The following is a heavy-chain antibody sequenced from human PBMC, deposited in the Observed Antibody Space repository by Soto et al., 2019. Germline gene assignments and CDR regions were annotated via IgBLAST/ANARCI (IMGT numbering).Heavy chain of an antibody. CDR3: ARESEDVTSNFDY. V-gene: IGHV3-74*01. CDR2: INGDGSET. Sequence: QPGGSLRLSCAASGFTFSTHWMHWVRQAPGKGLVWVSRINGDGSETTYAASVKGRLTISRDNAKNTLYLEMNNPRAEATAVYYCARESEDVTSNFDYWGQGTLVTVSS. J-gene: IGHJ4*02. D-gene: IGHD2-15*01. CDR1: GFTFSTHW.